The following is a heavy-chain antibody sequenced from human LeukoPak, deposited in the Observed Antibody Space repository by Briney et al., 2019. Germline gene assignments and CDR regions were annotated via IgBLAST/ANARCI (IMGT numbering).Heavy chain of an antibody. J-gene: IGHJ4*02. D-gene: IGHD2-15*01. Sequence: ASVKVSCKASGYTFTSYGISWVRQAPGQGLEWMGWISAYNGNTNYAQKLQGRVTMTTDTSTSTAYMELRSLRSDDTAVYYCARTLLSRDCSGGSCYSNFDYWGQGTLVTVSS. CDR1: GYTFTSYG. CDR2: ISAYNGNT. CDR3: ARTLLSRDCSGGSCYSNFDY. V-gene: IGHV1-18*01.